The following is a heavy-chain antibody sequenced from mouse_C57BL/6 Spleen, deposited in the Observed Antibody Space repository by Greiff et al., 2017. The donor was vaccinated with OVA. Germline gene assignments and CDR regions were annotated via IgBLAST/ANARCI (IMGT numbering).Heavy chain of an antibody. J-gene: IGHJ4*01. CDR2: ISSGISTI. CDR1: GFTFSDYG. V-gene: IGHV5-17*01. CDR3: ARELRRDYAMDY. D-gene: IGHD2-4*01. Sequence: EVKVVESGGGLVKPGGSLKLSCAASGFTFSDYGMHWVRQAPEKGLEWVAYISSGISTIYYADTVKGRFTISRDNAKNTLFLQMTSLRSEDTAMYYCARELRRDYAMDYWGQGTSVTVSS.